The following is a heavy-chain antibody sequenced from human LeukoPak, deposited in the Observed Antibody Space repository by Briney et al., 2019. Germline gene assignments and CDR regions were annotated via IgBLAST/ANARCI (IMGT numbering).Heavy chain of an antibody. D-gene: IGHD6-19*01. Sequence: PGRSLRLSCAASGFTFSSYEMNWVRQAPGKGLEWVSKISSSGSAIFYADSVKGRFTISRDNAKSTLYLQMNSLRGEDTAVYYCARGGSLGYWGQGTLVTVSS. CDR2: ISSSGSAI. CDR1: GFTFSSYE. J-gene: IGHJ4*02. V-gene: IGHV3-48*03. CDR3: ARGGSLGY.